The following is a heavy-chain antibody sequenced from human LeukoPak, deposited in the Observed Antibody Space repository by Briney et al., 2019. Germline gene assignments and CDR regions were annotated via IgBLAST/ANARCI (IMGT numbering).Heavy chain of an antibody. CDR1: GYSFTSYW. V-gene: IGHV5-51*01. CDR2: IYPGDSDT. CDR3: ARRVVRGVMAGGFDY. J-gene: IGHJ4*02. D-gene: IGHD3-10*01. Sequence: GESLKISCKGSGYSFTSYWIGWVRQMPGKGLEWMGIIYPGDSDTRYSPSFQGQVTISADKSISTAYLQWSSLKASDTAMYYCARRVVRGVMAGGFDYWGQGTLVTVSS.